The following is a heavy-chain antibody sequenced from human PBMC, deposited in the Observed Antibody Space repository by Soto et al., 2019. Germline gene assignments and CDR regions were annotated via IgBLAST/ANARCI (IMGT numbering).Heavy chain of an antibody. D-gene: IGHD2-15*01. Sequence: SETLSLTCTVSGGSISSNYWSWIRQPPGKGLEWIGYIYYSGSTNYNPSLKSRVTISVDTSKNQFSLKLSSVTAADTAVYYCASSLLGYCSGGSCYYYYYGMDVWGQGTTVTVSS. CDR3: ASSLLGYCSGGSCYYYYYGMDV. J-gene: IGHJ6*02. CDR1: GGSISSNY. CDR2: IYYSGST. V-gene: IGHV4-59*01.